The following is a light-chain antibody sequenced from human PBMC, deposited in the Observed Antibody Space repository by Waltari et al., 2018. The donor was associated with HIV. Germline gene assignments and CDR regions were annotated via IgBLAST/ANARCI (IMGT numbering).Light chain of an antibody. V-gene: IGKV1-5*03. CDR3: QHYNTYPVT. J-gene: IGKJ2*01. CDR2: EAS. Sequence: DIQMTQSHSTLSASVGDRVLITCRASQRIGRWLAWYQHKPGKAPKFLIYEASSLQSGVPARFSGSGSGTEFTLTISKLQPDDVATYYCQHYNTYPVTFGQGTKLEIK. CDR1: QRIGRW.